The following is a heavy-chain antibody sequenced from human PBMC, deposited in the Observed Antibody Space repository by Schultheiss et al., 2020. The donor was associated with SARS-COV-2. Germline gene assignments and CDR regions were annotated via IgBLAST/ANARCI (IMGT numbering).Heavy chain of an antibody. CDR1: GGSISSSNW. J-gene: IGHJ4*02. Sequence: SETLSLTCAVSGGSISSSNWWSWVRQPPGKGLEWIGEINHSGSTNYNPSLKSRVTISVDTSKNQFSLKLSSVTAADTAVYYCARDDEYYFDYWGQGTLVTVSS. CDR2: INHSGST. CDR3: ARDDEYYFDY. V-gene: IGHV4-4*02.